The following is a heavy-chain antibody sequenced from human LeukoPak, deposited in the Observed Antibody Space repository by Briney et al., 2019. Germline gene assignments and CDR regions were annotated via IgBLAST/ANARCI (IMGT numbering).Heavy chain of an antibody. J-gene: IGHJ6*02. D-gene: IGHD3-22*01. CDR2: ISYDGSNK. CDR3: AKDRDFYDSSGLTVRYGMDV. CDR1: GFTFSTYN. V-gene: IGHV3-30*18. Sequence: GGSLRLSCAASGFTFSTYNMNWVRQAPGKGLEWVAVISYDGSNKYHADSVKGRFSISRDNSKNTLYLQMNTLRGEDTAVYYCAKDRDFYDSSGLTVRYGMDVWGQGTTVTVSS.